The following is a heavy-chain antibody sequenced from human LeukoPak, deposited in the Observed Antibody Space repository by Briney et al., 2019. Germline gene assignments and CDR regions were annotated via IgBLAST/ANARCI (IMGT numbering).Heavy chain of an antibody. J-gene: IGHJ4*02. V-gene: IGHV4-38-2*01. CDR2: IYHTGTT. Sequence: PSETLSLTCSVSGYSISSGYYWGWIRQAPGKGLEWIGTIYHTGTTYYNPSLKSRVTILVDMSKNQFSLKLSSVTAADTAVYYCARFRYSGSSRVDYWGQGTLVTVSS. CDR1: GYSISSGYY. CDR3: ARFRYSGSSRVDY. D-gene: IGHD1-26*01.